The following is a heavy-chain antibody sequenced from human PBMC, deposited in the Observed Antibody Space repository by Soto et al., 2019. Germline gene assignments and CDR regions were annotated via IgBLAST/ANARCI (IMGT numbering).Heavy chain of an antibody. CDR2: ISYDGSNK. CDR1: PFTTSSYG. V-gene: IGHV3-30*18. Sequence: GRTLTLPSAAAPFTTSSYGSHWIRQAPPKGLEYGAAISYDGSNKYYEDSVKGRFTISRDNSKNTLYLQMNSLRAEDTAVYYCAKDPDYDSSGLFDYWGQGTLVTVSS. D-gene: IGHD3-22*01. J-gene: IGHJ4*02. CDR3: AKDPDYDSSGLFDY.